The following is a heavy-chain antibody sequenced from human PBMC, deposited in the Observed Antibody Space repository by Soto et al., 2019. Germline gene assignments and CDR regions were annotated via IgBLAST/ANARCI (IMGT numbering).Heavy chain of an antibody. V-gene: IGHV4-34*01. CDR3: ARAHRLLWFGEFFDP. CDR1: GGSFSGYY. D-gene: IGHD3-10*01. Sequence: QVQLQQWGAGLLKPSETLSLTCAVYGGSFSGYYWSWIRQPPGKGLEWIGEINHSGSTNYNPSLKRQVTIPVTTSQNQFPLKLSSVTAADTAVYYCARAHRLLWFGEFFDPWGQGTLVTGSS. J-gene: IGHJ5*02. CDR2: INHSGST.